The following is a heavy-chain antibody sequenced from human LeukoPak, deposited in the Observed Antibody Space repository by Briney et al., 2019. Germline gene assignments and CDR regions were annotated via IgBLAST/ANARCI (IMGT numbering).Heavy chain of an antibody. J-gene: IGHJ6*03. CDR3: ARTITQASYRAPYYYYYMDV. Sequence: ASVKVSCKASGYTFTGYYMHWVRQAPGQGLEWMGWINPNSGGTNYAQKFQGRVTMTTDTSTSTAYMELRSLRSDDTAVYYCARTITQASYRAPYYYYYMDVWGKGTTVTVSS. D-gene: IGHD1-26*01. CDR2: INPNSGGT. V-gene: IGHV1-2*02. CDR1: GYTFTGYY.